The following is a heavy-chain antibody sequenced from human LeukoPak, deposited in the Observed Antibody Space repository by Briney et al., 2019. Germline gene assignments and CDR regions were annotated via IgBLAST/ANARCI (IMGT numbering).Heavy chain of an antibody. Sequence: SETLSLTCAVYGGSFSGYYWSWIRQPPGKGLEWIGEINHSGSTNYNPSLKSRVTISVDTSKNQFSLKLSSVTAADTAVYYCARPVVGATKNEVDYWGQGTLVTVSS. D-gene: IGHD1-26*01. J-gene: IGHJ4*02. CDR1: GGSFSGYY. CDR2: INHSGST. V-gene: IGHV4-34*01. CDR3: ARPVVGATKNEVDY.